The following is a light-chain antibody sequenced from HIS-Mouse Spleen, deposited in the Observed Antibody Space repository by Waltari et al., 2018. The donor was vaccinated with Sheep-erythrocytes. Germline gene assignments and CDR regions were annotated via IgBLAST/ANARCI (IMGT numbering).Light chain of an antibody. V-gene: IGLV2-11*01. Sequence: QSALTQPRPVSGSPGQSVTISCTGTSSDVGGYNYVSWYQQHPGKAPKLMIYDVSKRPSGVPDRFSDSKSGNTASLTISGLQAEDEADYYCCSYAGSYNHVFATGTKVTVL. CDR2: DVS. CDR3: CSYAGSYNHV. J-gene: IGLJ1*01. CDR1: SSDVGGYNY.